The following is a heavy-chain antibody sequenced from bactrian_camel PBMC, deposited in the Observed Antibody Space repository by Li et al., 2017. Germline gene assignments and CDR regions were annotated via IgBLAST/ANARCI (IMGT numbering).Heavy chain of an antibody. J-gene: IGHJ4*01. V-gene: IGHV3S53*01. Sequence: VQLVESGGGSVQAGGSLRLSCTISTSIFVNNYWGWFRQAPGKQREGVATVFRRGQSTWTADSVQGRFTISQDNAGNTVYLQMNRLAPEDTAMYYCAAEGHGLDVRSYKYWGQGTQVTVS. CDR1: TSIFVNNY. D-gene: IGHD1*01. CDR3: AAEGHGLDVRSYKY. CDR2: VFRRGQST.